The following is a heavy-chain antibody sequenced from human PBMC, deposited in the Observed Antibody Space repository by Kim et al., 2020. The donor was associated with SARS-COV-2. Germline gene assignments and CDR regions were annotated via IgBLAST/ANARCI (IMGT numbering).Heavy chain of an antibody. Sequence: SETLSLTCAVYGGSFSGYYWSWIRQPPGQGLEWIGQINHSGNTNYNSSLKTRVTISRDTSKKQFSLKLSSVTAADTAVYYCTRGSSDIVEVPAVPLGGNYYMDVWGKGTTVTVSS. CDR2: INHSGNT. D-gene: IGHD2-2*01. CDR3: TRGSSDIVEVPAVPLGGNYYMDV. V-gene: IGHV4-34*01. CDR1: GGSFSGYY. J-gene: IGHJ6*03.